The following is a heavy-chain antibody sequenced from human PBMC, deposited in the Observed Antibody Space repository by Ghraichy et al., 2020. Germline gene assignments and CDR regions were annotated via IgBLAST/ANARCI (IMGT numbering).Heavy chain of an antibody. CDR3: ARSLLWFGDLSGYYYGMDV. D-gene: IGHD3-10*01. CDR1: GFTFSSYE. CDR2: ISSSGSTI. V-gene: IGHV3-48*03. J-gene: IGHJ6*02. Sequence: GGSLRLSCAASGFTFSSYEMNWVRQAPGKGLEWVSYISSSGSTIYYADSVKGRFTISRDNAKNSLYLQMNSLRAEDTAVYYCARSLLWFGDLSGYYYGMDVWGQGTTVTVSS.